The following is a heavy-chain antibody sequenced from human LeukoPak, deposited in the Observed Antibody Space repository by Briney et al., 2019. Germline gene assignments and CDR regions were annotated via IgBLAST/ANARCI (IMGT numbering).Heavy chain of an antibody. CDR3: ARPTWTNYMDV. Sequence: ASVKVSCKASGGTFSSYAISWVRQAPGQGLEWMGGIIPIFGTANYAQKFQGRVTITADKSTSTAYMELSSLRAEDTAVYFCARPTWTNYMDVWGKGTAVTISS. D-gene: IGHD3/OR15-3a*01. CDR2: IIPIFGTA. J-gene: IGHJ6*03. V-gene: IGHV1-69*06. CDR1: GGTFSSYA.